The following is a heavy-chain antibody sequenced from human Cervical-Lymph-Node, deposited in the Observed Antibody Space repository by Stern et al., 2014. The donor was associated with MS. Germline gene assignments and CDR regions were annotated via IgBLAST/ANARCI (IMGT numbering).Heavy chain of an antibody. D-gene: IGHD1-1*01. V-gene: IGHV3-72*01. Sequence: VQLVESGGGLVQPGGSLRLSCAASGFTLSDYYMDWVRQAPGKGLEWVGRIRNKANSDTTEYAASVKGRFTISRDDSKNSLYLQMNSLKTEDTAVYYCARANRLVGYNFDYGGQGTLVTVSS. J-gene: IGHJ4*02. CDR3: ARANRLVGYNFDY. CDR2: IRNKANSDTT. CDR1: GFTLSDYY.